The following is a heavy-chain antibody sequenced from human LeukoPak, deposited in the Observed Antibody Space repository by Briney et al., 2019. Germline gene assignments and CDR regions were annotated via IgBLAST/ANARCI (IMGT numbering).Heavy chain of an antibody. CDR2: ISGSGRST. D-gene: IGHD3-10*01. Sequence: GGSLRLSCAASGFTFSSYAMSWVRQTPGKGLEWVSVISGSGRSTYYADSVKGRFTISRDNSKNTLYLQMNSLRAEDTAVYYCAKDDTMVRGLITSTFDYWGQGTLVTVSS. J-gene: IGHJ4*02. CDR1: GFTFSSYA. CDR3: AKDDTMVRGLITSTFDY. V-gene: IGHV3-23*01.